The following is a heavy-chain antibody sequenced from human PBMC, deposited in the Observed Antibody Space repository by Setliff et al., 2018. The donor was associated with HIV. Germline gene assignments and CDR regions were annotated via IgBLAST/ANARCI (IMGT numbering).Heavy chain of an antibody. V-gene: IGHV4-34*01. D-gene: IGHD2-8*01. CDR3: ASLPSVTAEGPFNH. CDR2: SDHIGTT. Sequence: PSETLSLTCAVYGGSFSGYYWSWIRQPPGKGLEWIGESDHIGTTNYNPSLKSRITISVDRSKNQFSLKLTSVTAADTAAYFCASLPSVTAEGPFNHWGQGTLVTVSS. J-gene: IGHJ4*02. CDR1: GGSFSGYY.